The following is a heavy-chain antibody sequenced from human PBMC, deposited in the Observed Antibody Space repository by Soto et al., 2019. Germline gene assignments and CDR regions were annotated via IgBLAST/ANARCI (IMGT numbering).Heavy chain of an antibody. Sequence: SETLSLTCTVSGGSISSYYWSWIRQPPGKGLEWIGYIYYSGSTSYNPSLKSRVTISVDTSKNQFSLKLSSVTAADTAVYYCARQSPSGWRFDYWGQGTLVTVS. CDR1: GGSISSYY. V-gene: IGHV4-59*08. D-gene: IGHD6-19*01. CDR2: IYYSGST. CDR3: ARQSPSGWRFDY. J-gene: IGHJ4*02.